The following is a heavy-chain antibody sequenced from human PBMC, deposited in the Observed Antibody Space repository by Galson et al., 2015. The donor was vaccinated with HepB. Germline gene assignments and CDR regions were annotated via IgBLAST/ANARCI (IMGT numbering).Heavy chain of an antibody. D-gene: IGHD6-19*01. V-gene: IGHV6-1*01. CDR2: AYYRSRWYN. J-gene: IGHJ4*02. CDR3: AREVAGTYCFNY. Sequence: CAISGDSVSSNSAAWNWIRQSPSRGLEWLGRAYYRSRWYNDYAASVSSRIIISADTSENQVSLQLNSVTPEDTAVYYCAREVAGTYCFNYWGQGTLVTVST. CDR1: GDSVSSNSAA.